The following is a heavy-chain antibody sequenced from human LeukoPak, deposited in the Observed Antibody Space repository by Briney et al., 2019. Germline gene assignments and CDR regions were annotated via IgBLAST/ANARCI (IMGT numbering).Heavy chain of an antibody. CDR2: IYPGDSDT. D-gene: IGHD5-24*01. Sequence: GESLKISCKGSGYSFTSYWIGWVRQMPGKGLEWMGIIYPGDSDTRYSPSFQGQVTISADKSISTAYLQWSSLKASDTAMYYCARSGTEDGYNIYFDHWGQGTLVTVSS. V-gene: IGHV5-51*01. CDR1: GYSFTSYW. CDR3: ARSGTEDGYNIYFDH. J-gene: IGHJ4*02.